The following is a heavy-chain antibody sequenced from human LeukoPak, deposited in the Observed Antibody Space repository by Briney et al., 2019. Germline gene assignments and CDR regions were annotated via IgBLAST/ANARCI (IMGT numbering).Heavy chain of an antibody. Sequence: SETLSLTCTVSGGSISSSSYYWSWIRQPPGKGLEWIGYIYYSGSTNYNPSLKSRVTISVDTSKNQFSLKLSSVTAADTAVYYCARGGYQLLWWFDPWGQGTLVTVSS. CDR2: IYYSGST. CDR1: GGSISSSSYY. J-gene: IGHJ5*02. CDR3: ARGGYQLLWWFDP. V-gene: IGHV4-61*01. D-gene: IGHD2-2*01.